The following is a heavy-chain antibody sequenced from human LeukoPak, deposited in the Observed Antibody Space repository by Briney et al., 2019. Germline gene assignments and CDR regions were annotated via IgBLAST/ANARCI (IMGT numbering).Heavy chain of an antibody. CDR2: ISGSGGST. V-gene: IGHV3-23*01. CDR3: AKARGGIVVVPAAYCFDY. Sequence: GGSLRLSCAASGFTFSSYAMSWARQAPGKGLEWVSAISGSGGSTYYADSVKGRFTISRDNSKNTLYLQMNSLRAEDTAVYYCAKARGGIVVVPAAYCFDYWGQGTLVTVSS. J-gene: IGHJ4*02. D-gene: IGHD2-2*01. CDR1: GFTFSSYA.